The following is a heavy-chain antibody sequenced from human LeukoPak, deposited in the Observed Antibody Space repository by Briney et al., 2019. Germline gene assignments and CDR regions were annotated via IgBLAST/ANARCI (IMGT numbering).Heavy chain of an antibody. CDR2: INPNSGGT. D-gene: IGHD3-22*01. J-gene: IGHJ3*02. CDR3: AAPLTMITLNVFDI. Sequence: ASVKVSCKASGYTFTGYYMHWVRQAPGQGLEWMGRINPNSGGTNYAQKFQGRVTITRDMSTSTAYMELSSLRSEDTAVYYCAAPLTMITLNVFDIWGQRTMVTVSS. V-gene: IGHV1-2*06. CDR1: GYTFTGYY.